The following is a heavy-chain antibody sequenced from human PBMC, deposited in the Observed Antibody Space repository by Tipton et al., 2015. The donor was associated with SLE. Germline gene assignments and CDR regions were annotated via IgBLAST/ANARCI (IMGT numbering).Heavy chain of an antibody. V-gene: IGHV6-1*01. D-gene: IGHD2-2*02. CDR1: GDSVSSNSAA. CDR3: AKVYCSSISCYIDY. CDR2: TYYRSKWYN. J-gene: IGHJ4*02. Sequence: GLVKPSQTLSLTCAISGDSVSSNSAAWNWIRQSPSRGLEWLGRTYYRSKWYNDYAVSVKSRITINPDTSKNQFSLQLNSVTAADTAVYYCAKVYCSSISCYIDYWGQGTLVTVSS.